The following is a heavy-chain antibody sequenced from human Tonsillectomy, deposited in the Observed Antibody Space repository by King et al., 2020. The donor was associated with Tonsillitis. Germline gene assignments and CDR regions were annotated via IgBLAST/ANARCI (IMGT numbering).Heavy chain of an antibody. J-gene: IGHJ3*02. D-gene: IGHD4-11*01. CDR1: GFSLDTSGMR. Sequence: VTLKESGPALVKPTQTLTLTCTFSGFSLDTSGMRVSWIRQPPGKALEWVARIDWDDDKFYSTSLRTRLTISKDTSKNQVVLRMTDMDPVDTATYYCARMRDIYTVTTSDAFEIWGQGIMVTVSS. CDR3: ARMRDIYTVTTSDAFEI. V-gene: IGHV2-70*04. CDR2: IDWDDDK.